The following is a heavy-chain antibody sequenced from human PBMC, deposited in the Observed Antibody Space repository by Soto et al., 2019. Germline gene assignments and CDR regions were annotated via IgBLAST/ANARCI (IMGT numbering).Heavy chain of an antibody. Sequence: EVQLVESGGGLVQPGRSLRLSCAASGFTFDDYAMHWVRPAPGKGMEWVSGISWNSGSIGHADSVKGRFTNSRDNAKNSLKLPMNSLSAEDTVLYYGAKDLGSWDTAMFTGYYYYGMDVWGQGTTVTVSS. CDR3: AKDLGSWDTAMFTGYYYYGMDV. CDR2: ISWNSGSI. J-gene: IGHJ6*02. D-gene: IGHD5-18*01. V-gene: IGHV3-9*01. CDR1: GFTFDDYA.